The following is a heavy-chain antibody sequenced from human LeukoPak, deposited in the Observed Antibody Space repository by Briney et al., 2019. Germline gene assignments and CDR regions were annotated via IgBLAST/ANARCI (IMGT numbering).Heavy chain of an antibody. CDR3: AREAITMIVVVITTPSFDY. V-gene: IGHV3-30*04. CDR1: GFTFSSYA. CDR2: ISYDGSNK. D-gene: IGHD3-22*01. Sequence: PGGSLRLSCAASGFTFSSYAMHWVRQAPGKGLEWVAVISYDGSNKYYADSVKGRFTISRDNSKNPLYLQMNSLRAEDTAVYYCAREAITMIVVVITTPSFDYWGQGTLVTVSS. J-gene: IGHJ4*02.